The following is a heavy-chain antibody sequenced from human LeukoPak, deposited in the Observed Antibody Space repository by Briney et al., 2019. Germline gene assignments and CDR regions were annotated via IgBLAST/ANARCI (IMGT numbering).Heavy chain of an antibody. V-gene: IGHV1-8*01. Sequence: ASVKVSCKASGYTFTSYDINWVRQATGQGLEWMGWMNPNSGNTGYAQKFQGRVTMTRNTSISTAYMELSSLRSEDTAVYYCARGARERRRATIFGITNYYYYYMDVWGKGTTVTVSS. J-gene: IGHJ6*03. D-gene: IGHD3-3*01. CDR2: MNPNSGNT. CDR1: GYTFTSYD. CDR3: ARGARERRRATIFGITNYYYYYMDV.